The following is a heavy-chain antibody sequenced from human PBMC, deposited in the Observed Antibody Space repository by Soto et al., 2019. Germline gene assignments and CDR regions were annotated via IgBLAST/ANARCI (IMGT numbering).Heavy chain of an antibody. CDR3: AQDPTTCGVINQNFFDS. D-gene: IGHD3-3*01. V-gene: IGHV3-53*01. J-gene: IGHJ4*02. Sequence: EVQLVESGGGLIQSGGSLRLSCVVSGFSVSNLYMSWVRQAPGKGLEWVSLIYSGGNTYYAESVKGRFTISRDNSKNKLYLQVTRLRAEETAVYYCAQDPTTCGVINQNFFDSWGQGTLVAVSS. CDR1: GFSVSNLY. CDR2: IYSGGNT.